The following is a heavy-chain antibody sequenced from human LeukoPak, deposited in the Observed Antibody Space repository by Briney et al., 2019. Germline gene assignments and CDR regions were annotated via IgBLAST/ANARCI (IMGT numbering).Heavy chain of an antibody. CDR2: ISSSGGNA. V-gene: IGHV3-23*01. CDR1: GFTFSSYA. Sequence: GGSLRLSWAASGFTFSSYAMSWVRQAPGKGLEWVSTISSSGGNAYYADSVKGRFTISRDNSKNTLYLQMNSLRAEDTAVYYCAKGGSDYDDHGYSFDYWGQGALVTVSS. J-gene: IGHJ4*02. D-gene: IGHD1-26*01. CDR3: AKGGSDYDDHGYSFDY.